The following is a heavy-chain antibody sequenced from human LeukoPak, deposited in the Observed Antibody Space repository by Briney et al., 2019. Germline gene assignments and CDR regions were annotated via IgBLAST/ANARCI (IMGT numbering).Heavy chain of an antibody. CDR2: INHSGST. J-gene: IGHJ6*03. D-gene: IGHD3-22*01. CDR1: GGSFSGYY. V-gene: IGHV4-34*01. CDR3: ARGTSTMIVVFHLYYYYYYMDV. Sequence: PSETLSLTCAVYGGSFSGYYWSWIRQPPGKGLGWIGEINHSGSTNYNPSLKSRVTISVDTSKNQFSLKLSSVTAADTAVYYCARGTSTMIVVFHLYYYYYYMDVWGKGTTVTVSS.